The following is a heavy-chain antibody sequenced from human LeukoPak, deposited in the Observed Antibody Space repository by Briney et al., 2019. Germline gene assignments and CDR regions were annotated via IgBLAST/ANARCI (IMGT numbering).Heavy chain of an antibody. J-gene: IGHJ4*02. CDR1: GASVSGYF. Sequence: SETLSLTCTVSGASVSGYFWSWIRQPAGKGLEWIGRVYTSGSTNYNPSLKSRVTISVDTSKNQFSLKLSSVTAADTAVYYCAIVVVPAAIGQFDYWGQGTLVTVSS. CDR2: VYTSGST. CDR3: AIVVVPAAIGQFDY. D-gene: IGHD2-2*02. V-gene: IGHV4-4*07.